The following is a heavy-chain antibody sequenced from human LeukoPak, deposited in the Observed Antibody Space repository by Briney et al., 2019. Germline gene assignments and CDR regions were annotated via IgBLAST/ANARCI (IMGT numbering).Heavy chain of an antibody. J-gene: IGHJ4*02. CDR2: IRYDGTNK. D-gene: IGHD2-2*03. Sequence: PGGSLRLSCAASGFTFSSYGMHWVRQAPGKGLEWVAFIRYDGTNKYYVDSVKGRFTISRGNSKNTLYLQMNSLRAEDTAAYFCAKDRGYCSSTSCYRPFDYWGQGALVTVSS. CDR3: AKDRGYCSSTSCYRPFDY. V-gene: IGHV3-30*02. CDR1: GFTFSSYG.